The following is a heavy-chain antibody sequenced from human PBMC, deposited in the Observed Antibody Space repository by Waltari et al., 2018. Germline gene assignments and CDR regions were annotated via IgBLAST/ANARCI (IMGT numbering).Heavy chain of an antibody. D-gene: IGHD6-13*01. CDR3: ARDLGYSSSWGY. J-gene: IGHJ4*02. Sequence: EVQLVESGGGWIHLGGSLRLSCAASGFTVSSTYTTRVRPAPGKGQECVSLIYSSGTTYYIDSVKGRFTISRDISKNTLYLQMNSLRAEDTAVYYCARDLGYSSSWGYWGQGTLVTVSS. CDR2: IYSSGTT. CDR1: GFTVSSTY. V-gene: IGHV3-53*01.